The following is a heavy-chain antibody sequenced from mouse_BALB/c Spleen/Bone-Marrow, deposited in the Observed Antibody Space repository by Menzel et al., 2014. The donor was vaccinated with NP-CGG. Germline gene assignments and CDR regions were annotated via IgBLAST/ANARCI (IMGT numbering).Heavy chain of an antibody. Sequence: VKLQESGPGLVAPSQSLSIICIVSGFSLTSYGVHWVRQPPGKGLEWLGVIWAGGSTNYSSALMSRLSISKDNSKSQVFIKMNSLQTDDTAMYYCARASTYYGNYFDYWGQGTTLTVSS. CDR1: GFSLTSYG. D-gene: IGHD2-10*01. CDR3: ARASTYYGNYFDY. J-gene: IGHJ2*01. CDR2: IWAGGST. V-gene: IGHV2-9*02.